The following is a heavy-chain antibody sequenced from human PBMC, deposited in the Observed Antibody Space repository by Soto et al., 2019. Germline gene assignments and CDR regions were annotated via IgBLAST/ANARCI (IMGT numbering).Heavy chain of an antibody. CDR3: ARDPSIAAPYFDY. J-gene: IGHJ4*02. V-gene: IGHV3-21*01. Sequence: EVQLVESGGGLVKPGGSLRLSCAASGFTFSSYSMNWVRQAPGKGLEWVSSISRSSSYIYYADSVKGRFTISRDNAKNSLYLQMNSLRAEDTAVYYCARDPSIAAPYFDYWGQGTLVTVSS. CDR1: GFTFSSYS. CDR2: ISRSSSYI. D-gene: IGHD6-6*01.